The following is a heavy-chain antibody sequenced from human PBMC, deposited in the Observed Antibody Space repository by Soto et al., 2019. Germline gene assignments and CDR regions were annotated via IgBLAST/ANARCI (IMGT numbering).Heavy chain of an antibody. D-gene: IGHD2-2*01. CDR1: GYTFTSYG. CDR3: ARFYAGTDY. Sequence: ASLKVSCKASGYTFTSYGISVARQAPGQGLEWMGWISAYNGNTNYAQKLQGRVTMTTDTSTSTAYMELRSLRSGDTAVYYCARFYAGTDYWGKGTLVTVSS. CDR2: ISAYNGNT. V-gene: IGHV1-18*01. J-gene: IGHJ4*02.